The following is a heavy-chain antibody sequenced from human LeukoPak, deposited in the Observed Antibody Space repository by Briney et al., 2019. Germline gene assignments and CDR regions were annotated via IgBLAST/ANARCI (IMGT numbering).Heavy chain of an antibody. CDR2: INHSGST. Sequence: SETLSLTCTVSGASISSNSYYWGRVRQPPGKGLEWIGEINHSGSTNYNPSLKSRVTISVDTSKNQFSLKLSSVTAADTAVYYCARLVVRGVMFDYWGQGTLVTVSS. D-gene: IGHD3-10*01. V-gene: IGHV4-39*01. CDR1: GASISSNSYY. CDR3: ARLVVRGVMFDY. J-gene: IGHJ4*02.